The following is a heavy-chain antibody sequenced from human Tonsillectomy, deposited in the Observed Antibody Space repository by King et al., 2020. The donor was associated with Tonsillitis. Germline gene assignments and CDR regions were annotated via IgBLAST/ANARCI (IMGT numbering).Heavy chain of an antibody. D-gene: IGHD6-19*01. Sequence: VQLVESGGGLVQPGGSLRLSCAASGFTFSSYSMNCVRQAPGKGLEWVSYISNIGSTMYYADSVRGRFTSSRDNAKNSLYLQMNSLRAQDTAVDYCARDRTTSTGWAFGYWGQGTLVTVSS. CDR1: GFTFSSYS. V-gene: IGHV3-48*01. J-gene: IGHJ4*02. CDR2: ISNIGSTM. CDR3: ARDRTTSTGWAFGY.